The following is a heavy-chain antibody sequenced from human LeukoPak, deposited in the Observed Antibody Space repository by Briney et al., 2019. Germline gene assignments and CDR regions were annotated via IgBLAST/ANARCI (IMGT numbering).Heavy chain of an antibody. Sequence: GGSLRLSCAASGFTFDDYAMHWVRQAPGKGLEWVSGISWNSGSIGYADPVKGRFTISRDNAKNSLYLQMNSLRAEDTALYYCAKDMNYYGMGVWGQGTTVTVSS. J-gene: IGHJ6*02. V-gene: IGHV3-9*01. CDR1: GFTFDDYA. CDR2: ISWNSGSI. CDR3: AKDMNYYGMGV.